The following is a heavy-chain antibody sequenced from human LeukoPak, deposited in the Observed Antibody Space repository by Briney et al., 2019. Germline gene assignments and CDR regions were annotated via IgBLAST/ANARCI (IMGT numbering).Heavy chain of an antibody. Sequence: SVKVSCKASGGTFSSYAISWVRQAPGQGLEWMGGIIPIFGTANYAQKLQGRVTMTTDTSTSTAYMELRSLRSDDTAVYYCARSLEQWLAHPFDYWGQGTLVTVSS. V-gene: IGHV1-69*05. J-gene: IGHJ4*02. CDR1: GGTFSSYA. CDR3: ARSLEQWLAHPFDY. D-gene: IGHD6-19*01. CDR2: IIPIFGTA.